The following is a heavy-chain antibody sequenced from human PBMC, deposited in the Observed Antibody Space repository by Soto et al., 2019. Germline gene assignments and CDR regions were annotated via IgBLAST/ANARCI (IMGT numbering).Heavy chain of an antibody. Sequence: GGSLRLSCAASGFSFSSYGMHWVRQAPGKGLEWVAHISYDGSNKYYVDSVKGRFTISRDNSKNTLYLQMNSLRAEDTAVYYCAKDFRIAVAQDYWGQGTLVTVSS. J-gene: IGHJ4*02. D-gene: IGHD6-19*01. CDR2: ISYDGSNK. V-gene: IGHV3-30*18. CDR3: AKDFRIAVAQDY. CDR1: GFSFSSYG.